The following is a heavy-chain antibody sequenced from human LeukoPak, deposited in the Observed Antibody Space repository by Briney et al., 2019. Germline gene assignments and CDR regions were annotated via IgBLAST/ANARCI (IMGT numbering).Heavy chain of an antibody. CDR3: AKDCRYSSSWYFPDY. Sequence: ETLSLTCTVSGGSVSGYYWSWVRQAPGKGLEWVSAISGSGGSTYYADSVKGRFTISRDNSKNTLYLQMNSLRAEDTAVYYCAKDCRYSSSWYFPDYWGQGTLVTVSS. J-gene: IGHJ4*02. V-gene: IGHV3-23*01. D-gene: IGHD6-13*01. CDR2: ISGSGGST. CDR1: GGSVSGYY.